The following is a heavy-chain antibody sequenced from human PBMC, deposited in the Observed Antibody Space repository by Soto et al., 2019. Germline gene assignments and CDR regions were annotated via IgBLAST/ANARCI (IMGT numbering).Heavy chain of an antibody. Sequence: EVQLVESGGGLVKPGGSLRLSCAASGFTLSNAWMTWVRQAPGKGLEWVGRIASKTDGETTDYAAPVKARFTISRDDSKNTLYLLMNSLKTEDTAVYYCITLGRGYFNYWGQGTLVTVSS. CDR2: IASKTDGETT. CDR1: GFTLSNAW. J-gene: IGHJ4*02. V-gene: IGHV3-15*04. CDR3: ITLGRGYFNY. D-gene: IGHD3-10*01.